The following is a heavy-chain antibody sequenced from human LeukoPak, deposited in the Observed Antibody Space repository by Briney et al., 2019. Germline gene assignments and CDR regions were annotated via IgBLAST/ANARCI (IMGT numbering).Heavy chain of an antibody. CDR2: FDPEDGET. Sequence: ASVKVSCKVSGYTLTELSMHWVRQAPGKGLEGMGGFDPEDGETIYAQKFQGRVTMTEDTSTDTAYMELSSLRSEGTAVYYCATGDWRVAALDYWGQGTLVTVSS. J-gene: IGHJ4*02. CDR1: GYTLTELS. CDR3: ATGDWRVAALDY. D-gene: IGHD3/OR15-3a*01. V-gene: IGHV1-24*01.